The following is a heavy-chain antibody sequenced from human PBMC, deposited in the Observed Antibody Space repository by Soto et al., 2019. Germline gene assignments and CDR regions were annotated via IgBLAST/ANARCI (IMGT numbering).Heavy chain of an antibody. CDR2: ISGGGSGA. CDR1: GFTFSDHA. CDR3: ARRAAGIDY. Sequence: PGGSLRLSCTASGFTFSDHAMTWVRQAPGKGLEWLSGISGGGSGAYYADSVKGRFTVSRANSNNTLFLQMDSLRVEDTALYYCARRAAGIDYCGHGTLVTVSS. J-gene: IGHJ4*01. V-gene: IGHV3-23*01. D-gene: IGHD6-13*01.